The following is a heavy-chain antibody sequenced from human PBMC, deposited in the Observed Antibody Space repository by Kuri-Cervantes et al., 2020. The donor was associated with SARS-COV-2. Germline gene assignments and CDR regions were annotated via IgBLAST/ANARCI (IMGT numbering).Heavy chain of an antibody. CDR2: IIPILGIA. Sequence: SVKVSCKASGGTFSSYAISWVRQAPGQGLEWMGRIIPILGIANCAQKFQGRVTITADKSTSTAYMELSSLRSEDTAVYYCARAYYGGNSRLQYYFDYWGQGTLVTVSS. CDR1: GGTFSSYA. J-gene: IGHJ4*02. D-gene: IGHD4-23*01. CDR3: ARAYYGGNSRLQYYFDY. V-gene: IGHV1-69*04.